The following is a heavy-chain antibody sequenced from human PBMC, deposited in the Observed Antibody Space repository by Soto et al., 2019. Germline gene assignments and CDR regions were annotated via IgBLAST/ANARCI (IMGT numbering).Heavy chain of an antibody. Sequence: SETLSLTFTVSGGSITSHHYYWGLIRQPPGKGLEWIGSIYSGGNTYYNPSLRSRLTIFVDTAKNLISLKLNSVTAADSAIYYCGSGPSTTWIDNWGLGTQVTVSS. V-gene: IGHV4-39*01. J-gene: IGHJ4*02. CDR2: IYSGGNT. D-gene: IGHD2-2*01. CDR3: GSGPSTTWIDN. CDR1: GGSITSHHYY.